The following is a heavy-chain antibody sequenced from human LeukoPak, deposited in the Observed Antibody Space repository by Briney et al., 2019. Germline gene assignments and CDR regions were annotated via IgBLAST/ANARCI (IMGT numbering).Heavy chain of an antibody. J-gene: IGHJ6*02. V-gene: IGHV1-46*01. Sequence: GASVKVSCKASGYTFTSYYMHWVRQAPGQGLEWMGIINPSGGSTSYAQKFQGRVTMTRDTSTSTVYMELSSLRSEDTAVYYCARDMWATRNYDILTGSSKNFDRNYYYYYGMDVWGQGTTVTVSS. CDR2: INPSGGST. CDR3: ARDMWATRNYDILTGSSKNFDRNYYYYYGMDV. CDR1: GYTFTSYY. D-gene: IGHD3-9*01.